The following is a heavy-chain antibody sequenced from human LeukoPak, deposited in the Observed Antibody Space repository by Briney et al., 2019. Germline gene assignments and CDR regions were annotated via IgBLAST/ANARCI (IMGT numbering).Heavy chain of an antibody. CDR1: GFTFSSYG. CDR2: ISSSGSTI. Sequence: GGSLRLSCAASGFTFSSYGMNWVRQAPGKGLEWVSYISSSGSTIYYADSVKGRFTISRDNSKNTLYLQMNSLRAEDTAVYYCARRAGAYSHPYDYWGQGTLVTVSS. D-gene: IGHD4/OR15-4a*01. J-gene: IGHJ4*02. V-gene: IGHV3-48*01. CDR3: ARRAGAYSHPYDY.